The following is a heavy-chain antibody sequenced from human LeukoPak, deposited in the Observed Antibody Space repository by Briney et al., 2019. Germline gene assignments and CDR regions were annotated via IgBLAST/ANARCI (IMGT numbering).Heavy chain of an antibody. V-gene: IGHV3-66*04. CDR2: NYRGGSI. CDR3: ARPPYGGVDY. Sequence: PGGSLRLSCAASGLTVSSYMSWVRQAPGKGLEWVSVNYRGGSIYYAASVKGRFTISRDKSKNTLYLQMNSLRAEDTAVYYCARPPYGGVDYWGQGTLVTVSS. D-gene: IGHD4-23*01. J-gene: IGHJ4*02. CDR1: GLTVSSY.